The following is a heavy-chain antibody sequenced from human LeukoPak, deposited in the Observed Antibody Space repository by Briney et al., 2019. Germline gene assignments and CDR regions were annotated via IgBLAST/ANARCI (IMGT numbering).Heavy chain of an antibody. V-gene: IGHV3-9*01. CDR1: GFTFDDYA. CDR3: MASVVYCRGGTCYFDY. D-gene: IGHD2-15*01. J-gene: IGHJ4*02. Sequence: GGSLRLSCAASGFTFDDYAMHWVRQAPGKGLEWVAGINWNSRAMGYADSVMGRFTISRDNARNSLYLQMNSLRAEDTAFAKDMASVVYCRGGTCYFDYWGQGSLVTVSS. CDR2: INWNSRAM.